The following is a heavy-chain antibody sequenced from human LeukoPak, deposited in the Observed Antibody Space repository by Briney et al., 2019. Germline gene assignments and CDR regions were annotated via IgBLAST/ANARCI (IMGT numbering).Heavy chain of an antibody. V-gene: IGHV4-59*08. Sequence: SETLSLTCTVSGGSISSYYWSCIRQPPGKGLEWIGYIYYSGSSNYNPSLKSRVTMSVDTSKNQFSLNLSSVTAADTAVYYCARHFSMITAAGTFHYYYMDVWGKGTTVTVSS. CDR2: IYYSGSS. CDR3: ARHFSMITAAGTFHYYYMDV. J-gene: IGHJ6*03. D-gene: IGHD6-13*01. CDR1: GGSISSYY.